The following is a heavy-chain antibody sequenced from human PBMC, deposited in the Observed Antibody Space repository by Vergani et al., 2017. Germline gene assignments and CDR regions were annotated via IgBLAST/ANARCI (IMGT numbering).Heavy chain of an antibody. V-gene: IGHV3-15*01. Sequence: EVQLVESGGGLVKPGGSLRLSCAASGFTFSNAWMSWVRQAPGKGLEWVGRIKSKTDGGTTDYAEPVKGRFTISRDDSKNTLYLQMNSLKTEDTAVYYCTTAGRITMVRGVIGDFDYWGQGTLVTVSS. CDR2: IKSKTDGGTT. D-gene: IGHD3-10*01. CDR1: GFTFSNAW. CDR3: TTAGRITMVRGVIGDFDY. J-gene: IGHJ4*02.